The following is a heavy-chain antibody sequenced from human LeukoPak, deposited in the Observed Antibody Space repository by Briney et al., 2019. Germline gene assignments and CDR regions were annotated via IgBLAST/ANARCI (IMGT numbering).Heavy chain of an antibody. D-gene: IGHD1-26*01. CDR3: ARLSGSYWGYFDC. Sequence: SETLSLTCTVSGGSIRSYYWNWTRQSPGKGLEWIGNIYHSGSTNYYYSGSTNYNTFLKSRVTISVDTSKNQFSLKLSSVTAADTAVYYCARLSGSYWGYFDCWGQGILVTVSS. CDR2: IYHSGSTNYYYSGST. CDR1: GGSIRSYY. V-gene: IGHV4-59*01. J-gene: IGHJ4*02.